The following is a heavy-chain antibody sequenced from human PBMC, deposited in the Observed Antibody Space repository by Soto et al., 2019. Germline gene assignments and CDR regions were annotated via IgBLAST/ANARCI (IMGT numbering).Heavy chain of an antibody. CDR2: ISVGNGNT. D-gene: IGHD2-2*01. CDR1: GYTFSNYV. CDR3: TRSCSSTSCYENAYDI. V-gene: IGHV1-3*01. J-gene: IGHJ3*02. Sequence: ASVKVSCKASGYTFSNYVMHWVRQAPGQRLEWMGWISVGNGNTKYSQKFQGRLTITRDTSATTADMELSSLRSEDTAVYYCTRSCSSTSCYENAYDIWGQGTMVAVSS.